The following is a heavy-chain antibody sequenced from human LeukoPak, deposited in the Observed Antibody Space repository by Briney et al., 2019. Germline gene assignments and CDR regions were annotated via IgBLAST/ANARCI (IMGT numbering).Heavy chain of an antibody. J-gene: IGHJ5*02. CDR1: GFTFSSHW. D-gene: IGHD2-15*01. CDR3: KGVVAATPNWFDP. CDR2: ISYDRSNK. V-gene: IGHV3-30*03. Sequence: GGSLRLSCTGSGFTFSSHWMSWVRQAPGKGLEWVAVISYDRSNKYFADSVKGRFTISRDNSKNTLYLQMNSLRAEDTAVYYCKGVVAATPNWFDPWGQGTLVTVSS.